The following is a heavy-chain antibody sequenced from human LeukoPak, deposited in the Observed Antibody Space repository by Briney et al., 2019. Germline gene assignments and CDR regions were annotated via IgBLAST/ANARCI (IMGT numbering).Heavy chain of an antibody. CDR1: GFTFSSYA. CDR3: VKVGDIAAAGTGFDY. V-gene: IGHV3-23*01. CDR2: ISASGGST. J-gene: IGHJ4*02. D-gene: IGHD6-13*01. Sequence: GGSLRLSCAASGFTFSSYAMSWVRQAPGKGLEWVSAISASGGSTYYADPVKGRFTISRDNSKNTLYLQMSSLRAEDTAVYYCVKVGDIAAAGTGFDYWGQGTLVTVSS.